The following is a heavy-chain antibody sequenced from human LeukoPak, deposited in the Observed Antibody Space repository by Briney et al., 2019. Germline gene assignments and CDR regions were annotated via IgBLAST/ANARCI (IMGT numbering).Heavy chain of an antibody. CDR2: ISYDGSNK. CDR3: AKANWVSNADAVW. J-gene: IGHJ4*02. V-gene: IGHV3-30*18. CDR1: GFTFSSYV. Sequence: PGGSLRLSCAASGFTFSSYVMHWVRQAPGKGLEWVAVISYDGSNKYYADSVKGRFTISRDDSRNTVYLQLNNLRVEDTAIYYCAKANWVSNADAVWWGQGTQVTVSS. D-gene: IGHD1-1*01.